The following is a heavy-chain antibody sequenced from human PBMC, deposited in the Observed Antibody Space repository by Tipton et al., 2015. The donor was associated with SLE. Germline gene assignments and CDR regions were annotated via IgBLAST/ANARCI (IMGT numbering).Heavy chain of an antibody. D-gene: IGHD6-6*01. CDR3: ARVSGSSPQVDY. CDR1: GGSISSGSYY. Sequence: LRLSCTVSGGSISSGSYYWSWIRQPAGKGLEWIGRIYTSGSTNYNPSLKSRVTISVDTSKNQFSLKLSSVTAADTAVYYCARVSGSSPQVDYWGQGTLVTVSS. J-gene: IGHJ4*02. V-gene: IGHV4-61*02. CDR2: IYTSGST.